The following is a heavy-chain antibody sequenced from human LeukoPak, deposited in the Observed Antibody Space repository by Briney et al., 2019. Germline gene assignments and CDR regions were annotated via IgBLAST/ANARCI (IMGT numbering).Heavy chain of an antibody. Sequence: SETLSLTCTVSGGSVSSGSYYWSWIRQPPGKGLEWIGYIYYSGSTNYNPSLKSRVTISVDTSKNQFSLKLSSVTAADTAVYYCARAYCGGDCYLMYGAFDIWGQGKMVTVSS. CDR1: GGSVSSGSYY. CDR3: ARAYCGGDCYLMYGAFDI. J-gene: IGHJ3*02. CDR2: IYYSGST. V-gene: IGHV4-61*01. D-gene: IGHD2-21*01.